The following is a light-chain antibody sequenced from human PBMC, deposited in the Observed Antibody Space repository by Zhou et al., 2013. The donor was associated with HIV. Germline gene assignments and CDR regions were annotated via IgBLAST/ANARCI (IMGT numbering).Light chain of an antibody. V-gene: IGKV1-39*01. J-gene: IGKJ3*01. CDR1: QSISSY. CDR2: AAS. CDR3: QQSYSTPFT. Sequence: DIQMTQSPSTLSADAGDRVTITCRASQSISSYLNWYQQKPGKAPKLLIYAASSLQSGVPSRFSGSGSGTDFTLTISSLQPEDFATYYCQQSYSTPFTFGPGTKVDIK.